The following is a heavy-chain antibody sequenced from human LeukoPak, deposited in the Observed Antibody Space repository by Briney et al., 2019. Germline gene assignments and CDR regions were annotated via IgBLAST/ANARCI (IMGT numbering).Heavy chain of an antibody. CDR3: ARVGLRYFDRRFDY. D-gene: IGHD3-9*01. J-gene: IGHJ4*02. CDR1: GGSFSGYY. CDR2: INHSGST. V-gene: IGHV4-34*01. Sequence: SETLSLTCAVYGGSFSGYYWSWIRQPPGKGLEWIGEINHSGSTNYNPSLKSRVTISVDTSKNQFSLKLSSVTAADTAVYYCARVGLRYFDRRFDYWGQETLVTVSS.